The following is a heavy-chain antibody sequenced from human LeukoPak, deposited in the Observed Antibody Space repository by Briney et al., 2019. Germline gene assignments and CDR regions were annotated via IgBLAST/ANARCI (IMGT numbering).Heavy chain of an antibody. D-gene: IGHD4-17*01. Sequence: GGSLRLSCAASGFSFSSYSMNWVRQAPGKGLEWLSYISSGSSTIYYADSVKGRFTISRDNAKNSLYLQMNSLRAEDTAVYYCAKIGYGDQRLFDYWGQGTLVTVSS. V-gene: IGHV3-48*01. CDR3: AKIGYGDQRLFDY. CDR2: ISSGSSTI. CDR1: GFSFSSYS. J-gene: IGHJ4*02.